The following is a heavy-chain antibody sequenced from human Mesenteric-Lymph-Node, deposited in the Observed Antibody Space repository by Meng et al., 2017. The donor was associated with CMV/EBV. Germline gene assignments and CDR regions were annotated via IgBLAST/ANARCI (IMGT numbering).Heavy chain of an antibody. CDR3: ARDASGLGHFDC. Sequence: SETLSLTCGVFGGSFTGYYVTWIRRTPGRGLEWIGEMDPIGSTNYSPSLKSRVTMSVDTSKNQFSLKLSSVTAADTAVYYCARDASGLGHFDCWGQGTLVTVSS. J-gene: IGHJ4*02. D-gene: IGHD7-27*01. V-gene: IGHV4-34*01. CDR1: GGSFTGYY. CDR2: MDPIGST.